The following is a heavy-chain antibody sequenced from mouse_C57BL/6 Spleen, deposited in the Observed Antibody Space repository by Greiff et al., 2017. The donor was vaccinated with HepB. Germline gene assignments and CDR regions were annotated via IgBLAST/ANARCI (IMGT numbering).Heavy chain of an antibody. CDR2: IYPGDGDT. V-gene: IGHV1-82*01. Sequence: QVQLKQSGPELVKPGASVKISCKASGYAFSSSWMNWVKQRPGKGLEWIGRIYPGDGDTNYNGKFKGKATLTADKSSSTAYMQLSSLTSEDSAVYFCARERGTTTVPWFAYWGQGTLVTVSA. CDR1: GYAFSSSW. D-gene: IGHD1-1*01. J-gene: IGHJ3*01. CDR3: ARERGTTTVPWFAY.